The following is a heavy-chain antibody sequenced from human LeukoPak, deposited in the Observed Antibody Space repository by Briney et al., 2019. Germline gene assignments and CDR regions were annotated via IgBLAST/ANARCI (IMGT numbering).Heavy chain of an antibody. CDR3: ARGRSSSSYDAFDI. CDR2: INPNSGDT. J-gene: IGHJ3*02. Sequence: ASVKVSCKAPGGTFSSYAISWVRQAPGQGLEWMGWINPNSGDTNYAQKFQGRVTMTRDTSISTAYMEVSRLRSDDTAVFYCARGRSSSSYDAFDIWGQGTMVTVSS. D-gene: IGHD2-2*01. V-gene: IGHV1-2*02. CDR1: GGTFSSYA.